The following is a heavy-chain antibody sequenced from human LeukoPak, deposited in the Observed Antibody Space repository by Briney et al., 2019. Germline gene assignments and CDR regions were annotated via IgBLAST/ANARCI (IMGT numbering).Heavy chain of an antibody. CDR3: ARGRRGGSYADY. CDR1: GGSISSYY. Sequence: SETLSLTCTVSGGSISSYYWGWIRQPPGKGLEWIGSIYYSGSTNYNPSLKSRVTISVDTSKNQFSLKLSSVTAADTAVYYCARGRRGGSYADYWGQGTLVTVSS. D-gene: IGHD1-26*01. V-gene: IGHV4-59*01. J-gene: IGHJ4*02. CDR2: IYYSGST.